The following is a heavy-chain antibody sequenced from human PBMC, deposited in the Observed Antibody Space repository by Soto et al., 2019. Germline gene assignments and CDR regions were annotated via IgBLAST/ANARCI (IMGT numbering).Heavy chain of an antibody. Sequence: SVKVSCKASGFTSTSSAVQWVRQARGQRLEWIGWIVVGSGNTNYAQKFQERVTITRDMSTSTAYMELSSLRSEDTAVYYCGGSGSSAAFYGMDVWGQGTTVTVSS. CDR3: GGSGSSAAFYGMDV. CDR1: GFTSTSSA. V-gene: IGHV1-58*01. CDR2: IVVGSGNT. D-gene: IGHD3-10*01. J-gene: IGHJ6*02.